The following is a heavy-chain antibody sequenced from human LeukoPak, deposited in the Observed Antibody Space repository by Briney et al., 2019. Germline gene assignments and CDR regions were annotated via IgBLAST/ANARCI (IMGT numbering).Heavy chain of an antibody. V-gene: IGHV3-23*01. D-gene: IGHD2-2*01. CDR2: ISGSGGST. Sequence: GGSLRLSCAASEFTFSHYTMNWVRQAPGKGLEWVSAISGSGGSTYYADSVKGRFTISRDNSKNTLYLQMNSLRAEDTAVYYCAKEGIVVVPAALDYWGQGTLVTVSS. CDR3: AKEGIVVVPAALDY. J-gene: IGHJ4*02. CDR1: EFTFSHYT.